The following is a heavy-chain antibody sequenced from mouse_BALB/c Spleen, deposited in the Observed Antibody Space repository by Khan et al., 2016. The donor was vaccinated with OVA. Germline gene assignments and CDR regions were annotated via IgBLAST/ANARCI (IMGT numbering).Heavy chain of an antibody. CDR2: INPDNGDT. Sequence: VQLQQSGPELVKPGASVKMSCKASGYTFTDNYMKWVRQGHGKSLEWIGDINPDNGDTFYNQKFKGKATLTVDKSSSTAYMQLSSLTSEDSAVYYCARGLWANWGQGTTLTVSS. CDR1: GYTFTDNY. V-gene: IGHV1-26*01. J-gene: IGHJ2*01. D-gene: IGHD4-1*01. CDR3: ARGLWAN.